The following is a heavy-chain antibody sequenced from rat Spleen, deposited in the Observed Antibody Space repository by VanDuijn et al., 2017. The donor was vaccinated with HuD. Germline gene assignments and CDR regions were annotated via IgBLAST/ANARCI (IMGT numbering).Heavy chain of an antibody. CDR2: ITSAGGTT. CDR3: TREDWVLDV. D-gene: IGHD4-2*01. V-gene: IGHV5-31*01. Sequence: EVQLVESGGGLVQPGSPLKLSCAASGLTFSSNWMTWIRQAPGKGLEWVASITSAGGTTYYVDSVKGRFTISRDNAKSTLYLQMDSLRSEDTATYYCTREDWVLDVWGQGASVTVSS. CDR1: GLTFSSNW. J-gene: IGHJ4*01.